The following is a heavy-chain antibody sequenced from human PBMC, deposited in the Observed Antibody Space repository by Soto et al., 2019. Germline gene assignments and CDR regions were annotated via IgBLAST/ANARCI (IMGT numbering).Heavy chain of an antibody. D-gene: IGHD4-17*01. CDR2: IYHSGST. Sequence: TLLITWVVSYGNISGGGDRCIWNQQIPGKGLEWIGYIYHSGSTYYNPSLQSRVTISVDRAKNQFSLKLSSVTAADTVVYFCARDHYGDYGYGTDVWRQRTTVTVSS. CDR3: ARDHYGDYGYGTDV. CDR1: YGNISGGGDR. J-gene: IGHJ6*02. V-gene: IGHV4-30-2*01.